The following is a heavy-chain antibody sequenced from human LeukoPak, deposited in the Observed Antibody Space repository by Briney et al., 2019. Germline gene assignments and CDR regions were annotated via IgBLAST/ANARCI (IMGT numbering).Heavy chain of an antibody. CDR3: ATNLRMGSYYRYYFDY. J-gene: IGHJ4*02. Sequence: ASVTVSCKASGGTFSSYAISWVRQAPGQGLEWMGRIIPILGIANYAQKFQGRVTITADKSTSTAYMELSSLRSEDTAVYYCATNLRMGSYYRYYFDYWGQGTLVTVSS. CDR1: GGTFSSYA. CDR2: IIPILGIA. D-gene: IGHD1-26*01. V-gene: IGHV1-69*04.